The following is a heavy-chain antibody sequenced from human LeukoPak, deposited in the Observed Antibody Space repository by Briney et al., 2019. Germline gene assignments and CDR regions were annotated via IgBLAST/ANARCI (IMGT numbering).Heavy chain of an antibody. CDR2: IYYSGST. CDR1: GFTFTNYA. Sequence: GSLRLSCAASGFTFTNYAMNWIRQPPGKGLEWIGYIYYSGSTNYNPSLKSRVTISVDTSKNQFSLKLSSVTAADTAVYYCARDSSSRTDAFDIWGQGTMVTVSS. CDR3: ARDSSSRTDAFDI. J-gene: IGHJ3*02. V-gene: IGHV4-59*01. D-gene: IGHD6-13*01.